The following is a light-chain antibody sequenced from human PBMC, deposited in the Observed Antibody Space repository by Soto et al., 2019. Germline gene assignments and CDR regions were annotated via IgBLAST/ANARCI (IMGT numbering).Light chain of an antibody. Sequence: DIQMTQSPSTLSASVGDRVTITCRASQNINTWLAWYQQKSGKAPKLLIYDASTLESGVQSRFSGSGSGTEFTLTISSLQPDDSATYYCQQYNHYFGPGTKVDIK. CDR3: QQYNHY. J-gene: IGKJ3*01. CDR1: QNINTW. CDR2: DAS. V-gene: IGKV1-5*01.